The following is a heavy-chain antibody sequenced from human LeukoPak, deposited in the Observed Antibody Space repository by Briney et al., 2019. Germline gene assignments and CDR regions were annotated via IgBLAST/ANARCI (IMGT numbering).Heavy chain of an antibody. CDR1: GYSFINYW. Sequence: GESLKISCKGSGYSFINYWIGWVRQVPGKGLEWMGIIYPGDSQTRYSPSFQGQVTFSPDKSITTAYLQWSSLKASDTAMYYCARHRAGGIDRDFDYWGQGTLVTVSS. CDR3: ARHRAGGIDRDFDY. CDR2: IYPGDSQT. D-gene: IGHD3-16*02. J-gene: IGHJ4*02. V-gene: IGHV5-51*01.